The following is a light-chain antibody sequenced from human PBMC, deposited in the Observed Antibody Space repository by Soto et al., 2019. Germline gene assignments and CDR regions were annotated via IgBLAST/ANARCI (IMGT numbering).Light chain of an antibody. V-gene: IGKV3-11*01. CDR1: QSVSSY. CDR3: HQRSNWPVT. CDR2: DAS. Sequence: EIVLKQSPATLSLSPGERATLSCRASQSVSSYLTWYQQKPGQAPRLLMYDASNRATGIPARFSGSGSGTDFTLTSSSLEPEDFAVYFCHQRSNWPVTFGGGTKVEIK. J-gene: IGKJ4*01.